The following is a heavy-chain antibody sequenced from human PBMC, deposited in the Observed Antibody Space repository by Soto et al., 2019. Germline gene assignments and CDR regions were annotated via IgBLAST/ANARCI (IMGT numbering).Heavy chain of an antibody. CDR2: INPNSGGT. J-gene: IGHJ4*02. D-gene: IGHD1-1*01. CDR3: ARVRYNWNDVDRYFDY. Sequence: GASVKVSCKASGYTFTGYYMHWVRQAPGQGLEWMGWINPNSGGTNYAQKFQGWVTMTRDTSISTAYMELSRLRSDDTAVYYCARVRYNWNDVDRYFDYWGQGTLVTVSS. V-gene: IGHV1-2*04. CDR1: GYTFTGYY.